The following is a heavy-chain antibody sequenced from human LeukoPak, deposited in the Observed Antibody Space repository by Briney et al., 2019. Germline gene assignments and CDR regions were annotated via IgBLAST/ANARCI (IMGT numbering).Heavy chain of an antibody. V-gene: IGHV3-21*06. Sequence: PGGSLRLSCAASGSTFTRFNMNWVRQAPGKGLELVSSITTSGTYIYYADSVKGRFTISRDNAKNSLYLQMNSLRAEDTAVYYCAKEFSGSDAFDIWGQGTMVTVSS. D-gene: IGHD1-26*01. CDR3: AKEFSGSDAFDI. J-gene: IGHJ3*02. CDR1: GSTFTRFN. CDR2: ITTSGTYI.